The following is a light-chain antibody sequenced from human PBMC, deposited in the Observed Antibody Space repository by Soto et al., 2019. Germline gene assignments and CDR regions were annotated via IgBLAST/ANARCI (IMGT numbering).Light chain of an antibody. V-gene: IGKV1-5*03. Sequence: DIQMTQSPSTLSASLRDRVTITCRASQSIRQWLAWYQHKPGKAPKLLIYKASTLDSGVPSRFSGSGSGTDFTLTISNLQPDDFANYYCQQYDRYSLSFGPGTKVEIK. CDR2: KAS. J-gene: IGKJ3*01. CDR3: QQYDRYSLS. CDR1: QSIRQW.